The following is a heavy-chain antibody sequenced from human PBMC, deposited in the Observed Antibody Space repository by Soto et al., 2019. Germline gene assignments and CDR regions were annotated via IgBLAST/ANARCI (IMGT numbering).Heavy chain of an antibody. D-gene: IGHD6-19*01. J-gene: IGHJ4*02. CDR2: IHAGNGNT. CDR1: GYTFTTYA. Sequence: GASVKVSCKASGYTFTTYAMHWVRQAPGQRPEWMGWIHAGNGNTKYSQNFQGRVTITRDTSASTGYMELSSLRSEDTAVYYCARESGSSGWYYFDYWGRGTLVTVSS. V-gene: IGHV1-3*01. CDR3: ARESGSSGWYYFDY.